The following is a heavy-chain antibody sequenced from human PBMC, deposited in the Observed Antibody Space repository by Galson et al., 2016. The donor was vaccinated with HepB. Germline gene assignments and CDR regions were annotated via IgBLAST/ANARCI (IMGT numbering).Heavy chain of an antibody. CDR2: IWYDGSTK. CDR1: GFAPSPYG. D-gene: IGHD4-23*01. J-gene: IGHJ4*02. V-gene: IGHV3-33*01. Sequence: SLRLSCAASGFAPSPYGMHWVRQAPGKGLEWVAVIWYDGSTKYYTDSVKGRVTISRDTSKNTLYLQMHSLTDEDTAVYYCTRDPFYGGLSGHFDYWGQGTLVTVSS. CDR3: TRDPFYGGLSGHFDY.